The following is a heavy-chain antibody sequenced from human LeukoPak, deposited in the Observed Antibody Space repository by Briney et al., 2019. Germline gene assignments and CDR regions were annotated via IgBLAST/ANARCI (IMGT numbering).Heavy chain of an antibody. Sequence: SETLSLTCTVSGGSISSYYWSWIRQPAGKGLEWIGRIYTSGSTNYNPSLKSRVTMSVDTSKNQFSLKLSSVTAADTAVYYCAREIQLWLQGYFDYWGQGTLVTVSS. CDR3: AREIQLWLQGYFDY. V-gene: IGHV4-4*07. CDR2: IYTSGST. D-gene: IGHD5-18*01. CDR1: GGSISSYY. J-gene: IGHJ4*02.